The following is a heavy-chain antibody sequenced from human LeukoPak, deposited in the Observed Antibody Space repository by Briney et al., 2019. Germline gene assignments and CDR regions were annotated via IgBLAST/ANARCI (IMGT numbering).Heavy chain of an antibody. Sequence: GASVKVSCKASGYTFTGYYMHWVRQAPGQGLEWMGWINPNSGGTNYAQKFQGRVTMTRDTSIGTAYMELSRLRSDDTAVYYCARVRSQATYGMDVWGQGTTVTVSS. CDR1: GYTFTGYY. D-gene: IGHD1-26*01. J-gene: IGHJ6*02. V-gene: IGHV1-2*02. CDR3: ARVRSQATYGMDV. CDR2: INPNSGGT.